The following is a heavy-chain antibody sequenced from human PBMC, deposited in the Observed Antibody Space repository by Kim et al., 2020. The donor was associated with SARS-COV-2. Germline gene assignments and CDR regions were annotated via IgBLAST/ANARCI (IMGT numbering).Heavy chain of an antibody. V-gene: IGHV3-48*03. CDR1: GFTFSSYE. J-gene: IGHJ4*02. D-gene: IGHD3-3*01. CDR2: ISSSGSTI. CDR3: ARDRTIFGVVIISELDY. Sequence: GGSLRLSCAASGFTFSSYEMNWVRQAPGKGLEWVSYISSSGSTIYYADSVKGRFTISRDNAKNSLYLQMNSLRAEDTAVYYCARDRTIFGVVIISELDYWGQGTLVTVSS.